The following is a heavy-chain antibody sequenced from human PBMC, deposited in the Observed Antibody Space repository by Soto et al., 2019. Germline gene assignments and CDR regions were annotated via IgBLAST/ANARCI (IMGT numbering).Heavy chain of an antibody. CDR2: ISGGGGST. CDR1: GFTFSSYA. V-gene: IGHV3-23*01. D-gene: IGHD3-22*01. CDR3: AKNGGYYDSSGYYLSYI. Sequence: EVQLLESGGGLVQPGGSLRLSCAASGFTFSSYAMSWVRQAPGKGLEGVSAISGGGGSTSYADSVKGRFTISRDNSKNTLYLQMNSLRAEDTAVYYCAKNGGYYDSSGYYLSYIWGQGTMVTVSS. J-gene: IGHJ3*02.